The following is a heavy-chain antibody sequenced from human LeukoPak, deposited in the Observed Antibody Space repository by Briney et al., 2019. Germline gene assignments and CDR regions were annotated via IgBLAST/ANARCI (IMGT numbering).Heavy chain of an antibody. J-gene: IGHJ5*02. D-gene: IGHD2-2*01. V-gene: IGHV1-2*02. CDR1: GYTFTGYY. CDR2: INPNSGGT. CDR3: ARAITNIVVVPAAKQGHWFDP. Sequence: ASVKVSCKASGYTFTGYYMHWVRQAPGQGLEWMGWINPNSGGTNYAQKFQGRVTMTRDTSISTAYMELSRLRSDDTAVYYCARAITNIVVVPAAKQGHWFDPWGQGTLVTVSS.